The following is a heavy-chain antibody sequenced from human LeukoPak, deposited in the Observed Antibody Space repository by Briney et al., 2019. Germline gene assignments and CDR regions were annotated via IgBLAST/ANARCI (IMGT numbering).Heavy chain of an antibody. D-gene: IGHD4-17*01. J-gene: IGHJ4*02. CDR3: ARGGLRGDY. Sequence: GGSLRLSCTASGFTFSTYSMNWVRQAPGKGLEWVSYISSSSGTIYYADSVKGRFTISRDNAENSLYLQMSSLRAEDTAVYYCARGGLRGDYWGQGTLVTVSS. V-gene: IGHV3-48*01. CDR1: GFTFSTYS. CDR2: ISSSSGTI.